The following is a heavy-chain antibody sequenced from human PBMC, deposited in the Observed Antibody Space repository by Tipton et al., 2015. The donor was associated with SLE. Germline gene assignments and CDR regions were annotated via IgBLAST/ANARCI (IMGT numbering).Heavy chain of an antibody. CDR1: GGSFNDYY. V-gene: IGHV4-34*01. Sequence: TLSLTCAVYGGSFNDYYWSWIRQPPGKGLEWIGEVTQSGATNYNPSLESRVTMSVDTSKNQFSLKLGSVTAADTAMYYCVRERKYVVRFRELVAPDLWGQGTAITVSS. D-gene: IGHD1-26*01. CDR2: VTQSGAT. J-gene: IGHJ3*01. CDR3: VRERKYVVRFRELVAPDL.